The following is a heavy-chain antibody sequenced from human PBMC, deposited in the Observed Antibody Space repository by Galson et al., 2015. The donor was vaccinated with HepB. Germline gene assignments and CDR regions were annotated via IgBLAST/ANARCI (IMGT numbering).Heavy chain of an antibody. CDR2: IANDGSYE. CDR1: GFSLSYYG. V-gene: IGHV3-30*03. D-gene: IGHD6-19*01. CDR3: ASLGLGDSNGWYGFAF. Sequence: SLRLSCAASGFSLSYYGMNWVRQAPGKGLEWVAVIANDGSYENNADSVKGRFTISRDNSKNTLYLQMNSLRTEDTAVYYCASLGLGDSNGWYGFAFWGQGTLVTVSS. J-gene: IGHJ4*02.